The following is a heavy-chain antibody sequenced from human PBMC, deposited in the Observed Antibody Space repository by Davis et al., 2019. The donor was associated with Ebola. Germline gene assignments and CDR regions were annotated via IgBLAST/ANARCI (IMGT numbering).Heavy chain of an antibody. V-gene: IGHV1-8*02. CDR2: MNPNSGNT. CDR1: GYTFTSYY. D-gene: IGHD2/OR15-2a*01. CDR3: ARGRFFWFDP. Sequence: AASVKVSCKASGYTFTSYYMYWVRQATGQGLEWMGWMNPNSGNTGYAQKFQGRVTMTRNTSISTAYMELSSLRSEDTAVYYCARGRFFWFDPWGQGTLVTVSS. J-gene: IGHJ5*02.